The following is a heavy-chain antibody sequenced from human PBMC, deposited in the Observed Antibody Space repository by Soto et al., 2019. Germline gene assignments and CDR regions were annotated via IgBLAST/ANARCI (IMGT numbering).Heavy chain of an antibody. Sequence: SETLSLTCTVSGGSISSSSYYWGWIRQPPGKGLEWIGYIYYSGSTYYNPSLKSRVTISVDTSKNQFSLKLSSVTASDTAVYYCGYGSGSYYYYYYMDVWGKGTTVTVSS. CDR2: IYYSGST. CDR1: GGSISSSSYY. D-gene: IGHD3-10*01. CDR3: GYGSGSYYYYYYMDV. V-gene: IGHV4-31*03. J-gene: IGHJ6*03.